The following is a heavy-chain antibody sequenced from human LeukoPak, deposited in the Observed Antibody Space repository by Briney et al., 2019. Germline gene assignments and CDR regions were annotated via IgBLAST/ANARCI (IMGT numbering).Heavy chain of an antibody. Sequence: GGSLRLSCAASGFTFSSYAMHWVRQAPGKGLEWVAVISYDGSNKYYADSVKGRFTISRDNSKNTLYLQMNSLRAEDTAVYYCARVGYIDEGIDYWGQGTLVTVSS. CDR3: ARVGYIDEGIDY. CDR2: ISYDGSNK. D-gene: IGHD5-24*01. CDR1: GFTFSSYA. J-gene: IGHJ4*02. V-gene: IGHV3-30-3*01.